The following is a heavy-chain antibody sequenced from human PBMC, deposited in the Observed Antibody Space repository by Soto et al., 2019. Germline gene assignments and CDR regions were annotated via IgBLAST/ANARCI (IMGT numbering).Heavy chain of an antibody. D-gene: IGHD3-16*01. J-gene: IGHJ4*02. Sequence: PSETLSLTCTVSGGSISSYYWSWIRQPPGKGLEWIGYIYYSGSTNYNPSLKSRVTISVDTSKNQFSLKLSSVTAADTAVYYCARDRWGDSLPYSWGQGTLVTAPQ. CDR1: GGSISSYY. CDR2: IYYSGST. CDR3: ARDRWGDSLPYS. V-gene: IGHV4-59*01.